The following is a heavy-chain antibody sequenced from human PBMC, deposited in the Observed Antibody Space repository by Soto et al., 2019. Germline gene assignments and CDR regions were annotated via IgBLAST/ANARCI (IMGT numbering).Heavy chain of an antibody. CDR2: ISYDGSNK. V-gene: IGHV3-30*18. Sequence: HPGGSLRLSCAASGFTFSSYGMHWVRQAPGKXLEWVAVISYDGSNKYYADSVKGRFTISRDNSKNTLYLQMNSLRAEDTAVYYCAKMAVAGIVWPFYYYGMDVWGQGTTVTVSS. D-gene: IGHD6-19*01. J-gene: IGHJ6*02. CDR3: AKMAVAGIVWPFYYYGMDV. CDR1: GFTFSSYG.